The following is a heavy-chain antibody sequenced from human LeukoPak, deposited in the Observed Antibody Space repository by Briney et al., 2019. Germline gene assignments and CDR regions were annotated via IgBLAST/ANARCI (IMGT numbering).Heavy chain of an antibody. CDR2: INSDGSST. V-gene: IGHV3-74*01. J-gene: IGHJ6*02. D-gene: IGHD6-13*01. CDR3: ARLPTSYSSSWYASYYYYYYGMDV. CDR1: GFTFSSYW. Sequence: PGGSLRLSCAASGFTFSSYWMHWVRQAPGKGLVWVSRINSDGSSTSYADSVKGRFTISRDNAKNTLYLQMNSLRAEDTAVYYCARLPTSYSSSWYASYYYYYYGMDVWGQGTTVTVS.